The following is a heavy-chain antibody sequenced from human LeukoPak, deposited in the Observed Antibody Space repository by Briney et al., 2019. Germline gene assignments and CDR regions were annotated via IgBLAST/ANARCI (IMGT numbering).Heavy chain of an antibody. CDR1: GGSISSSSYY. Sequence: SETLSLTCTVSGGSISSSSYYWGWIRQPPGKGLEWIGSIYYSGSTYYNPSLKSRVTISVDTSKNQLSLKLSSVTAADTAVYYCARVGLNWNWFDPWGQGTLVTVSS. V-gene: IGHV4-39*07. J-gene: IGHJ5*02. CDR3: ARVGLNWNWFDP. CDR2: IYYSGST. D-gene: IGHD1-20*01.